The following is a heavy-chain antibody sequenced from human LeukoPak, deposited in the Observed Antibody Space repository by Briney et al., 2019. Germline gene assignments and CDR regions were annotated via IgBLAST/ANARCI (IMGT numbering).Heavy chain of an antibody. CDR3: GRLKVDTAMVTNPTWWFDP. V-gene: IGHV5-51*01. D-gene: IGHD5-18*01. CDR1: GYSFTSYW. Sequence: GESLKISCKGSGYSFTSYWIGWVRQMPGKGLEWMGIIYPGDSDTRYSPSFQGQVTISADKSISTAYLQWSSLKASDTALYYCGRLKVDTAMVTNPTWWFDPWGQGTLVTVSS. CDR2: IYPGDSDT. J-gene: IGHJ5*02.